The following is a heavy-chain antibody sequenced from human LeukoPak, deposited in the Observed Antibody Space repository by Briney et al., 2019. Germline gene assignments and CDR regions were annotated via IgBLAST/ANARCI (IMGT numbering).Heavy chain of an antibody. J-gene: IGHJ3*02. CDR1: GYSISSGYY. CDR3: ARSRVNAFDI. CDR2: IYHSGST. V-gene: IGHV4-38-2*02. Sequence: SETLSLTCTVSGYSISSGYYWGWIRPPPGKGLEWIGSIYHSGSTYYNPSLKSRVTISVDTSKNQFSLKLSSVTAADTAVYYCARSRVNAFDIWGQGTMVTVSS.